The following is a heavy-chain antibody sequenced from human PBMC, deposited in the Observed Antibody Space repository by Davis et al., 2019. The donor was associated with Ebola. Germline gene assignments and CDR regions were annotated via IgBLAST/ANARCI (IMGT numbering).Heavy chain of an antibody. CDR2: INHSGST. J-gene: IGHJ6*02. D-gene: IGHD3-10*01. CDR1: GGSISSYY. Sequence: PSETLSLTCSVSGGSISSYYWSWIRQPPGKGLEWIGEINHSGSTNYNPSLKSRVTISVDTSKNQFSLKLSSVTAADTAVYYCARRAGYYGSGSYYNPPYYYYYYGMDVWGQGTTVTVSS. CDR3: ARRAGYYGSGSYYNPPYYYYYYGMDV. V-gene: IGHV4-34*01.